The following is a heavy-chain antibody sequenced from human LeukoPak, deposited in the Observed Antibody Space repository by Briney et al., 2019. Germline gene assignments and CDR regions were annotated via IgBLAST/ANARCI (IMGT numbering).Heavy chain of an antibody. CDR1: GFTFSSYG. J-gene: IGHJ4*02. V-gene: IGHV3-30*02. CDR3: SKLKATRTDPFDY. Sequence: GGSLRLSCAASGFTFSSYGMHWVRQAPGKGLEWVAFIRYDGSIKYYADSVKGRFTISRDNSKNTLYLEMNSLRTEDTAVYYCSKLKATRTDPFDYWGQGTLATVSS. D-gene: IGHD1-1*01. CDR2: IRYDGSIK.